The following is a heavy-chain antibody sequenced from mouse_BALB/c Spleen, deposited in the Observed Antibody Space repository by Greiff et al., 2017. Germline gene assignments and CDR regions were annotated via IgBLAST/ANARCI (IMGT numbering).Heavy chain of an antibody. D-gene: IGHD2-14*01. CDR1: GFNIKDTY. CDR3: ARWDRYYFDY. Sequence: EVMLVESGAELVKPGASVKLSCTASGFNIKDTYMHWVKQRPEQGLEWIGRIDPANGNTKYDPKFQGKATITADTSSNTAYLQLSSLTSEDTAVYYCARWDRYYFDYGGQGTTLTVSS. J-gene: IGHJ2*01. V-gene: IGHV14-3*02. CDR2: IDPANGNT.